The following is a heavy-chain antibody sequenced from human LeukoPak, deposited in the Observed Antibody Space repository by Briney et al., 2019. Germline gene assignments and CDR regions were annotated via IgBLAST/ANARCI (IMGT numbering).Heavy chain of an antibody. CDR3: ARDLAVRAIFGVVINYFDY. CDR1: GGSISSGSYY. V-gene: IGHV4-61*02. J-gene: IGHJ4*02. Sequence: PSETLSLTCTVSGGSISSGSYYWSWIRQPAGKGLEWIGRIYTSGSTNYNPSLKSRVTISVDTSKNQFSLKLSSVTAADTAVYYCARDLAVRAIFGVVINYFDYWGQGTLVTVSS. CDR2: IYTSGST. D-gene: IGHD3-3*01.